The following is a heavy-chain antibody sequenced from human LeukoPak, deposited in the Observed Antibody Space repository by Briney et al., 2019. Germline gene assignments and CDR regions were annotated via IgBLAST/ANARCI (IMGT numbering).Heavy chain of an antibody. J-gene: IGHJ4*02. CDR3: ARDLVSLDSTGYAEY. V-gene: IGHV3-66*01. Sequence: QSGGSLRLSCAASGFTVSSNYMSWVRQAPGKGLEWVSVIYSGGSTYYADSVKGRFTISRDNSKNTLYLQMNSLRAEDTAVYYCARDLVSLDSTGYAEYWGQGTLVTVSS. CDR2: IYSGGST. D-gene: IGHD3-22*01. CDR1: GFTVSSNY.